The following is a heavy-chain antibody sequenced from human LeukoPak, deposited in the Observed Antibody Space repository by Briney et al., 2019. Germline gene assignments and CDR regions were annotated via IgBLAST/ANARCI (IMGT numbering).Heavy chain of an antibody. V-gene: IGHV1-18*04. J-gene: IGHJ4*02. CDR2: INPQNTGT. Sequence: AXGYTFTCYYIHWVRQAPGRGLEWMGWINPQNTGTNYAQKLQGRVTMNTDTSTSTAYMELRSLRSDDTAVYYCARVSXXXSXFDYWGQGTLVTVSS. CDR3: ARVSXXXSXFDY. D-gene: IGHD3-3*02. CDR1: GYTFTCYY.